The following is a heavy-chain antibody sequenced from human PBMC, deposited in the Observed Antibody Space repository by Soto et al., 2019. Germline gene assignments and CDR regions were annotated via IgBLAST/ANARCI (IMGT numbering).Heavy chain of an antibody. CDR2: INDSGNI. CDR1: GGSFSGYQ. V-gene: IGHV4-34*01. Sequence: QVQLQQWGAELLKASETLSLTCAVYGGSFSGYQWSWIRQTPGKGLEWIGEINDSGNINYNPSLKSRVTIWVDTAKKQISLKLSSVTAADTAVYYCARGLILWFGELSRRGGYYYYVDVWGKGTTVTVSS. J-gene: IGHJ6*03. D-gene: IGHD3-10*01. CDR3: ARGLILWFGELSRRGGYYYYVDV.